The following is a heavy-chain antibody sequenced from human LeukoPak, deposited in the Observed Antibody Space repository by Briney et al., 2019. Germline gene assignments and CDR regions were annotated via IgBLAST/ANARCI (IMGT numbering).Heavy chain of an antibody. CDR1: GFTFSSYA. CDR3: AKALEGSSWFNYYYGMDV. D-gene: IGHD6-13*01. CDR2: ISGSGGST. Sequence: GGSLRLSCAASGFTFSSYAMSWVRQAPEKGMEWVSAISGSGGSTYYADSVKGRFTISRDNSKNTLYLQMNSLRAEDTAVYYCAKALEGSSWFNYYYGMDVWGQGTTVTVSS. V-gene: IGHV3-23*01. J-gene: IGHJ6*02.